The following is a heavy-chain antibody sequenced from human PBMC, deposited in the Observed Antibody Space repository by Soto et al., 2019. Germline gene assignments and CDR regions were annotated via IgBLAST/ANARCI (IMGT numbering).Heavy chain of an antibody. Sequence: GGSLRLSCAASGFTFGDYWMHWVRQPPGRGPEWVSRMTGDGRTTQYADSVKGRFTASRDNAKSTLYLQMNSLRAEDTAVYYCATAEVDYWGPGTLVTVSS. CDR1: GFTFGDYW. CDR3: ATAEVDY. V-gene: IGHV3-74*03. CDR2: MTGDGRTT. J-gene: IGHJ4*02.